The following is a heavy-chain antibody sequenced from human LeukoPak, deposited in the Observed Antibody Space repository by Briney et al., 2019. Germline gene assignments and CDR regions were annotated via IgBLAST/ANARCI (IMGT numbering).Heavy chain of an antibody. CDR1: GGTFSSYA. Sequence: ASVKVSCKASGGTFSSYAISWVRQAPGQGLEWMGRIIPILGIANYAQKSQGRVTITADKSTSTAYMELSSLRSEDTAVYYCAREVAPTYNWFDPWGQGTLVTVSS. V-gene: IGHV1-69*04. CDR3: AREVAPTYNWFDP. D-gene: IGHD2-15*01. J-gene: IGHJ5*02. CDR2: IIPILGIA.